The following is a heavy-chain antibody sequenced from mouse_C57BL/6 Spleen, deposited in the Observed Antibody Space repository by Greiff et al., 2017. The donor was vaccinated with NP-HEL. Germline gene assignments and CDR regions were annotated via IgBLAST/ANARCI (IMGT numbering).Heavy chain of an antibody. D-gene: IGHD2-5*01. Sequence: EVKLQESGPGLVKPSQSLSLTCSVTGYSITSGYYWNWIRQFPGNKLEWMGYISYDGSNNYNPSLKNRISITRDTSKNQFFLKLNSVTTEDTATYYCARGAYYSNYWYFDVWGTGTTVTVSS. CDR2: ISYDGSN. CDR1: GYSITSGYY. V-gene: IGHV3-6*01. CDR3: ARGAYYSNYWYFDV. J-gene: IGHJ1*03.